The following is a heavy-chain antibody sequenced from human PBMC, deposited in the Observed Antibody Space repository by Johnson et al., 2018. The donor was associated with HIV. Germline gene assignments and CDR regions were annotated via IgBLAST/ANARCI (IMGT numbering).Heavy chain of an antibody. D-gene: IGHD3-3*01. V-gene: IGHV3-30*04. J-gene: IGHJ3*02. CDR2: ISYDGSDK. Sequence: QVQLVESGGGVVRPGGSLRLSCAASGFTFSSYAMHWVRQAPAKGLEWVAAISYDGSDKDHADSVKGRFTITRDSSQNTLYLQMNSLRVEDTALYYCARKIRITIFGLVIRQSNDAFDIWGQGTMVTVSS. CDR1: GFTFSSYA. CDR3: ARKIRITIFGLVIRQSNDAFDI.